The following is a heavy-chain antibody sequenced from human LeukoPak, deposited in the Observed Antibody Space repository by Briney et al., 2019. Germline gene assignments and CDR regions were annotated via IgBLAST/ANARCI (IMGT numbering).Heavy chain of an antibody. Sequence: SETLPLTCTVSGGSISGYFWSWIRQPPGKRLEWIGYISYSGSTNYNPSLKSRVTISVDTSKNRFSLKLSSVTAADTAVYYCARQRPLSGISYYYGMDVWGQGPTVTVSS. J-gene: IGHJ6*02. CDR1: GGSISGYF. CDR3: ARQRPLSGISYYYGMDV. D-gene: IGHD1-26*01. CDR2: ISYSGST. V-gene: IGHV4-59*08.